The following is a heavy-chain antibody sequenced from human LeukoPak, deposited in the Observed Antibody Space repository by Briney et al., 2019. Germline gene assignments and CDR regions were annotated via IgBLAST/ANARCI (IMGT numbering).Heavy chain of an antibody. V-gene: IGHV3-30*02. D-gene: IGHD3-22*01. CDR1: GFTFSSDG. J-gene: IGHJ4*02. Sequence: PGGSLRLSCAASGFTFSSDGMHWVRQAPGKGLEWVAFIRYDGSNKYYADSVKGRFTISRDNSKNTLYLQMNSLRAEDTAVYYCAKDDYYDSSGSWGGYWGQGTLVTVSS. CDR2: IRYDGSNK. CDR3: AKDDYYDSSGSWGGY.